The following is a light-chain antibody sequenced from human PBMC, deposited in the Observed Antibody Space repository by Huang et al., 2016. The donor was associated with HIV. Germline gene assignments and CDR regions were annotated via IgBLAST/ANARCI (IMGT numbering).Light chain of an antibody. J-gene: IGKJ1*01. CDR3: QQYYSSPQT. Sequence: DIIMTQSPDSLAVSLGERATPNCRSSQSVYSSSTSKDYMAWFQQKPGQPPRLLLLWASTREAGVPDRFSGSGSGTHFTLTIANLEAEDAAIYYCQQYYSSPQTFGQGTRVEVK. V-gene: IGKV4-1*01. CDR2: WAS. CDR1: QSVYSSSTSKDY.